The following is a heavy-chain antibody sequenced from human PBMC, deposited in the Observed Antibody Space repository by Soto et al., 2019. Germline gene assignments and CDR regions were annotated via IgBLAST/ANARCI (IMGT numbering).Heavy chain of an antibody. CDR1: GFTFSSYA. CDR3: GPTGYSSSSPGYFDY. Sequence: GGSLRLSCAASGFTFSSYAMSWVRQAPGKGLEWVSAISGSGGSTYYADSVKGRFTISRDNSKNTLYLQMNSLRAEDTAVYYCGPTGYSSSSPGYFDYWGQGTLVTVPS. J-gene: IGHJ4*02. CDR2: ISGSGGST. V-gene: IGHV3-23*01. D-gene: IGHD6-13*01.